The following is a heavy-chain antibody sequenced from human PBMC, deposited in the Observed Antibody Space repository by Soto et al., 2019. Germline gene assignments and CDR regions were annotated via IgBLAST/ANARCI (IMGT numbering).Heavy chain of an antibody. CDR1: GGSCSGYF. Sequence: SETLCLTCAVDGGSCSGYFWTWIRQPPGKGLGWTGEIDHSGSTNYSPSLKSRVTLSVDPSKNQFSLKLSSVTAADTAVYYCARGMQQQLVRPWGYYYMDVWGKGTTVTVSS. CDR2: IDHSGST. D-gene: IGHD6-13*01. J-gene: IGHJ6*03. V-gene: IGHV4-34*01. CDR3: ARGMQQQLVRPWGYYYMDV.